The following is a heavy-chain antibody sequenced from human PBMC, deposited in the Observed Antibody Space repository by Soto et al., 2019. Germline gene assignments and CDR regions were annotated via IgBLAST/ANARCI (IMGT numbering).Heavy chain of an antibody. D-gene: IGHD4-17*01. CDR3: ARVRSQTNYYYYGMDV. CDR2: IDPSDSYT. J-gene: IGHJ6*02. V-gene: IGHV5-10-1*01. CDR1: GYSFTSYW. Sequence: GESLKISCKGSGYSFTSYWISWVRQMPGKGLEWMGRIDPSDSYTNYSPSFQGHVTISADKSISTAYLQWSSLKASDTAMYYCARVRSQTNYYYYGMDVWGQGTTVTVSS.